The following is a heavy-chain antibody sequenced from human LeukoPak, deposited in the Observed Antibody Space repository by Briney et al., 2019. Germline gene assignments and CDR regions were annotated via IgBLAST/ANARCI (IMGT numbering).Heavy chain of an antibody. CDR2: IDPSDSYT. Sequence: GESLKISRKGSEYSFTNYWISWGRQMPGKGVEWMGRIDPSDSYTNYSPSFQGHVTISADKSTYTAYLQWSSLKASDTAMYYCARHDALYCSGGSCHNWFDPWGQGTLVTVSS. CDR1: EYSFTNYW. D-gene: IGHD2-15*01. J-gene: IGHJ5*02. CDR3: ARHDALYCSGGSCHNWFDP. V-gene: IGHV5-10-1*01.